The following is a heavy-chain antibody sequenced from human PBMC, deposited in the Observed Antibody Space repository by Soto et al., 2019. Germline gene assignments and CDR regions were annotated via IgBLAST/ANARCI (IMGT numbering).Heavy chain of an antibody. CDR3: AKPSYKWFGEFYGIDV. D-gene: IGHD3-10*01. CDR2: ISYDGSYR. Sequence: QVQLVESGGGVVQPGRSLRLSCAASGFTFSTYAMHWVRQAPGKGLEWVADISYDGSYRHYADSLKGRFTISRDNSKNTLYLLMNSLRAEDTAVYYCAKPSYKWFGEFYGIDVWGQGTTVTVSS. J-gene: IGHJ6*02. V-gene: IGHV3-30*18. CDR1: GFTFSTYA.